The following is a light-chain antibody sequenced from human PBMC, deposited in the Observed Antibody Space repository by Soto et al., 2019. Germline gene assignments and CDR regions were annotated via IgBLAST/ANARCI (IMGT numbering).Light chain of an antibody. CDR2: GAS. CDR3: QQYGSSFRYT. CDR1: QSVNGTY. Sequence: EIVLTQSPGTLSLSPGERATLSCRASQSVNGTYLTWYQQKPGQAPRLLIYGASSRATGIPDRFSGSGSGTDFTLTISRLEPADFAVYYCQQYGSSFRYTFGQGTKLEIK. J-gene: IGKJ2*01. V-gene: IGKV3-20*01.